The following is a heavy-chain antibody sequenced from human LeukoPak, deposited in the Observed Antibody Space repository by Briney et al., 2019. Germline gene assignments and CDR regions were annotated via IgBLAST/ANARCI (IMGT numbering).Heavy chain of an antibody. J-gene: IGHJ6*02. CDR1: GYTFTGQY. CDR3: ARGYYGMDV. Sequence: GASVKVSCKASGYTFTGQYLYWARQTPGQGLEWMGWINPKTGDTDSAQNFRGRVTMTRDTSITTVYMELSSLTSDDTAVYYCARGYYGMDVWGQGTTVTVSS. CDR2: INPKTGDT. V-gene: IGHV1-2*02.